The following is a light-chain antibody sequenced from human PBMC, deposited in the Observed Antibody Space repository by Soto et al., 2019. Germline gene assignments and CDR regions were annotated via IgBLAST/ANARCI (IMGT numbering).Light chain of an antibody. J-gene: IGLJ1*01. CDR3: CSYGGGNNFYV. V-gene: IGLV2-8*01. CDR2: EVS. CDR1: SSDLGTYDY. Sequence: QSCLSQLTSAPRSPVHSVTISCTGTSSDLGTYDYVSWYQHLPYKAPQRIIYEVSKRPSGVPDRLSGSKSGNTASLTVSGLQAEDEGDYYCCSYGGGNNFYVFGTGTKVTVL.